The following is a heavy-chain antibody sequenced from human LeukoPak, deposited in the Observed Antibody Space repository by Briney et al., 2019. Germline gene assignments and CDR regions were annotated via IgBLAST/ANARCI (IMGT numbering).Heavy chain of an antibody. J-gene: IGHJ4*02. D-gene: IGHD6-19*01. CDR1: GYTFTRYG. Sequence: ASVKVSCKASGYTFTRYGISWVRQAPGQGLEWMGWISAYNGNTNYAQKLQGRVPMTTDTSTSTAYMELRSLRSDDTAVYYCARDKWYSSGWYGDYWGQGTLVTVSS. CDR2: ISAYNGNT. CDR3: ARDKWYSSGWYGDY. V-gene: IGHV1-18*01.